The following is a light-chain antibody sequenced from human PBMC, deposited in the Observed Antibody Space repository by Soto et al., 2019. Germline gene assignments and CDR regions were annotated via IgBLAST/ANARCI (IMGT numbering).Light chain of an antibody. CDR3: QQYGSSPYT. J-gene: IGKJ2*01. CDR2: GAS. Sequence: IVMTQSPCTLSLSPRERATLSCRASQSVSSSYLAWYQQKHGQAPRLLIYGASSRATGIPDRFSGSGSGTYFTPTIRRLEPEDFAEYYWQQYGSSPYTFGQGTKLEIK. V-gene: IGKV3-20*01. CDR1: QSVSSSY.